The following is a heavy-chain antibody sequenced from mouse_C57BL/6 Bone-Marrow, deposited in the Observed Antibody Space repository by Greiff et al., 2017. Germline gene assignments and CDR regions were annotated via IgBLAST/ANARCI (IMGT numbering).Heavy chain of an antibody. J-gene: IGHJ4*01. CDR3: AREGITSGAMDY. Sequence: VQLQQSGAELVRPGTSVKVSCKASGYAFTNYLIEWVKQRPGQGLEWIGVINPGSGGTNYNEKFKGKATLTADKSSSTAYMQLSSLTSEDSAVYFCAREGITSGAMDYWGQGTSVTVSS. D-gene: IGHD3-1*01. V-gene: IGHV1-54*01. CDR1: GYAFTNYL. CDR2: INPGSGGT.